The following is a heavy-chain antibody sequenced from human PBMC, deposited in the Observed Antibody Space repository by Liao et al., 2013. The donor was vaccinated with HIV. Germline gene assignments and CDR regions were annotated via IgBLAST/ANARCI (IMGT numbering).Heavy chain of an antibody. CDR1: GGSITSGDHY. CDR3: AREHSGELSKFDY. J-gene: IGHJ4*01. Sequence: QVQLQESGPGLVKPSETLSLTCTVSGGSITSGDHYWSWIRQPAGKGLEWIGRIDTSGSIKYSPSLKSRVTISVDTSRNQFSLKLSSVTAADTAVYYCAREHSGELSKFDYWGRRETLVTVLL. D-gene: IGHD3-10*01. CDR2: IDTSGSI. V-gene: IGHV4-61*02.